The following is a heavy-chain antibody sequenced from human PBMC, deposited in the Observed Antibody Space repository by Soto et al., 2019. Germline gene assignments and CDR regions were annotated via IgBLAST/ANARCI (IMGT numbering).Heavy chain of an antibody. V-gene: IGHV5-51*01. D-gene: IGHD6-13*01. CDR2: IYPGDSDI. CDR3: AGFRAPRRQLISMSFHL. J-gene: IGHJ4*03. CDR1: GYDLTNYW. Sequence: PGESLKISCKASGYDLTNYWIAWVRQTPGRGLERMGMIYPGDSDIRYNPSFRGRVTISADKSITSAFVQWGSLKASDSAIYYCAGFRAPRRQLISMSFHLWGLGTLVTVSS.